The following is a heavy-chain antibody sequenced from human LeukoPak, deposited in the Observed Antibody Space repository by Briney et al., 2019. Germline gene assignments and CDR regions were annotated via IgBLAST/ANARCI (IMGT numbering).Heavy chain of an antibody. D-gene: IGHD6-19*01. J-gene: IGHJ5*02. Sequence: GASVKVSCKTSGYTFTGYYMHWVRQAPGQGLEWMGWINPNSGGTNYAQKFQGRVTMTRDTSISTAYMELSRLRSDDTAVYYCARDPPSSGWYNWFDPWGQGTPVTVSS. CDR1: GYTFTGYY. CDR3: ARDPPSSGWYNWFDP. V-gene: IGHV1-2*02. CDR2: INPNSGGT.